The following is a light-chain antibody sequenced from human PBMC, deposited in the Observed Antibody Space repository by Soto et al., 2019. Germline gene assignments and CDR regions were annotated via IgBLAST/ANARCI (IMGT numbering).Light chain of an antibody. CDR1: QSVSSN. V-gene: IGKV3-15*01. CDR2: GAS. CDR3: QQYNNWPHT. Sequence: EIVMTQSSATLSVSPGERATLSCRASQSVSSNLAWYQQKPGQAPRLLIYGASTRATGIPARFSGSGSGTELTLTISSLQSEDFAVYYCQQYNNWPHTFGQGTKLEIK. J-gene: IGKJ2*01.